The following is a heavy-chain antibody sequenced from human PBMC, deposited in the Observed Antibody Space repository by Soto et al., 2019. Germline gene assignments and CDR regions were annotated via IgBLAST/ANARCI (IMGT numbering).Heavy chain of an antibody. V-gene: IGHV4-31*03. CDR1: GGSISSGGYY. CDR2: IYYSGST. D-gene: IGHD5-12*01. J-gene: IGHJ4*02. CDR3: ARHKRRDGYKDY. Sequence: PSETLSLTCTVSGGSISSGGYYWSWIRQHPGKGLEWIGYIYYSGSTYYNPSLKSRVTISVDTSKNQFSLKLSSVTAADTAVYYCARHKRRDGYKDYWGQGTLVTVSS.